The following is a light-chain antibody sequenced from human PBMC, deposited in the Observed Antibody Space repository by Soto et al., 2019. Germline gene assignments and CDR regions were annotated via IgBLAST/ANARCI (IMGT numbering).Light chain of an antibody. CDR2: KAS. J-gene: IGKJ2*01. CDR3: QQYHSYPYT. V-gene: IGKV1-5*03. CDR1: QSISSW. Sequence: DIQMTQSPSTLSASVGDRVTITCRASQSISSWLAWYQQKPGKAPEVLISKASTLQSGVPSRFSGSRSATEFTLTVSSLQPDDFATYYCQQYHSYPYTFGQGTKLEIE.